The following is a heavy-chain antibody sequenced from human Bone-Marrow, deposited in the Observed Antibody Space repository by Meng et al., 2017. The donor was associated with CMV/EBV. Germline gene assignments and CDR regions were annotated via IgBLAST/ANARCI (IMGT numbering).Heavy chain of an antibody. Sequence: GESLKISCAASGFTFSSYWMSWVRQAPGKGLEWVANIKQDGSEKYYVDSVKGRFTISRDNAKNSLYLQMNSLRAEDTAVYYCAGDREYYDSSGHYDYWGQGTLVTVSS. D-gene: IGHD3-22*01. CDR1: GFTFSSYW. CDR2: IKQDGSEK. CDR3: AGDREYYDSSGHYDY. V-gene: IGHV3-7*01. J-gene: IGHJ4*02.